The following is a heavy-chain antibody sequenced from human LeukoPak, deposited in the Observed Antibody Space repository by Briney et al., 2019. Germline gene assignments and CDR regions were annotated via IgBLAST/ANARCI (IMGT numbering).Heavy chain of an antibody. J-gene: IGHJ6*03. V-gene: IGHV4-4*07. CDR2: IYTSGST. Sequence: SETLSLTCTVSGGSISSYYWSWIRQPAGKGLEWIGRIYTSGSTNYNPSLKSRVTMSVDTSKNQFSLKLSSVTAADTAVYYCAREHSPRGYYYYMDVWGKGTTVTVSS. CDR1: GGSISSYY. D-gene: IGHD2-15*01. CDR3: AREHSPRGYYYYMDV.